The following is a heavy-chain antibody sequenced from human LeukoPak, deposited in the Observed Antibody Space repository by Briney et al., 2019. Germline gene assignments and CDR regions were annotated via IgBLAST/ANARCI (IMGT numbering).Heavy chain of an antibody. CDR2: IYYSGST. V-gene: IGHV4-61*05. CDR1: GGSISSSSYY. J-gene: IGHJ4*02. CDR3: ARAPSSSWLGIDY. D-gene: IGHD6-13*01. Sequence: SETLSLTCTVSGGSISSSSYYWGWIRQPPGKGLEWIGYIYYSGSTNYNPSLKSRVTISVDTSKNQFSLKLSSVTAADTAVYYCARAPSSSWLGIDYWGQGTLVTVSS.